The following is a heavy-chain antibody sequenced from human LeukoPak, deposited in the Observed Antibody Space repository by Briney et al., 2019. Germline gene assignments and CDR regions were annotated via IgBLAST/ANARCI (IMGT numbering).Heavy chain of an antibody. CDR3: ARTSYLDYSYYYMDV. CDR2: IYYSGST. Sequence: SETLSLTCTVSGGSISSSSYYWGWIRQPPGKGLEWIGSIYYSGSTYYNPSLKSRVTISVDTSKNQFSLKLSSVAAADTAVYYCARTSYLDYSYYYMDVWGKGTTVIVS. D-gene: IGHD2/OR15-2a*01. J-gene: IGHJ6*03. CDR1: GGSISSSSYY. V-gene: IGHV4-39*07.